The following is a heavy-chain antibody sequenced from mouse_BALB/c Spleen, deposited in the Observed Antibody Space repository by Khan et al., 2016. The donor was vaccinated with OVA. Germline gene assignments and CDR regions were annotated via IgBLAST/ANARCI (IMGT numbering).Heavy chain of an antibody. J-gene: IGHJ2*01. Sequence: EVELVESGGDLVKPGGSLKLSCAASGFTFSSYGMSWVRQTPDKRLEWVATISSGGNYTYYPDSVKGRLTISRDNAKNTLYLQMSSLKSEDTAMYCCVTLYFYGSRVYFDYWGQGTTLTVSS. V-gene: IGHV5-6*01. CDR3: VTLYFYGSRVYFDY. CDR2: ISSGGNYT. D-gene: IGHD1-1*01. CDR1: GFTFSSYG.